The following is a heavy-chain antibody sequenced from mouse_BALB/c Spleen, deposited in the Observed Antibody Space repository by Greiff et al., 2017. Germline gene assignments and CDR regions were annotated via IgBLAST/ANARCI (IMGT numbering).Heavy chain of an antibody. J-gene: IGHJ4*01. Sequence: LQQPGSELVRPGASVKLSCKASGYTFTSYWMHWVKQRHGQGLEWIGNIYPGSGSTNYDEKFKSKGTLTVDTSSSTAYMHLSSLTSEDSAVYYCTRDYDDAMDYWGQGTSVTVSS. CDR3: TRDYDDAMDY. V-gene: IGHV1S22*01. CDR2: IYPGSGST. CDR1: GYTFTSYW. D-gene: IGHD2-4*01.